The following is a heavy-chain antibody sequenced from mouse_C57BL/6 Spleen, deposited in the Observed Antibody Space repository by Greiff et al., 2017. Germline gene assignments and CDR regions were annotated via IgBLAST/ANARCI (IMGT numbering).Heavy chain of an antibody. CDR2: IDPSDSET. V-gene: IGHV1-52*01. D-gene: IGHD1-2*01. Sequence: QVQLQQPGAELVRPGSSVKLSCKASGYTFTSYWLHWVKQRPIQGLEWIGNIDPSDSETHYNQKFKDKATLTVDKSSSTAYMPLSSLTSEDSAVYYCARKGGFITTYFDVWGTGTTVTVAS. CDR3: ARKGGFITTYFDV. J-gene: IGHJ1*03. CDR1: GYTFTSYW.